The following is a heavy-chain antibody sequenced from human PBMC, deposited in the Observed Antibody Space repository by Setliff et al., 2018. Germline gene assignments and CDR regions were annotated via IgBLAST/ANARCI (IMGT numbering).Heavy chain of an antibody. CDR1: GYTLTELS. CDR3: ARRPYDSSGYFNY. J-gene: IGHJ4*02. Sequence: GASVKVSCKVSGYTLTELSMHWVRQAPGKGLEWMGGFDPEDGETIYAQKFQGRVTMTEDTSTDTAYMELSRLRSDDTAVYYCARRPYDSSGYFNYWGQGTLVTAPQ. CDR2: FDPEDGET. D-gene: IGHD3-22*01. V-gene: IGHV1-24*01.